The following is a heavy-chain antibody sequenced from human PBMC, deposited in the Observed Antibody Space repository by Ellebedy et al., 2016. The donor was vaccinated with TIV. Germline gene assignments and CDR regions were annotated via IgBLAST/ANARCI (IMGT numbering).Heavy chain of an antibody. Sequence: MPSETLSLTCTVSGGSISSSSHYWGWIRQPPGKGLEWIGSIYHSGITYYNPSLKSRVIISVDPSKNQFSLKLNSVTAADTAIYYCARHYENSYYAMDVWGQGTTVTVSS. CDR3: ARHYENSYYAMDV. J-gene: IGHJ6*02. D-gene: IGHD3-16*01. V-gene: IGHV4-39*01. CDR1: GGSISSSSHY. CDR2: IYHSGIT.